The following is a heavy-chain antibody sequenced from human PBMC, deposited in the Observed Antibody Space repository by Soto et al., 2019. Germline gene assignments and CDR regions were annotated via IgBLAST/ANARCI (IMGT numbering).Heavy chain of an antibody. CDR1: GGSISSYY. Sequence: KPSETLSLTCTVSGGSISSYYWSWIRQPPGKGLEWIGYIYYSGSTNYNPSLKSRVTISVDTSKNQFSLKLSSVTAADTAVYYCARGRLQWYYFDYWGQGTLVTVSS. D-gene: IGHD3-10*01. CDR2: IYYSGST. V-gene: IGHV4-59*01. J-gene: IGHJ4*02. CDR3: ARGRLQWYYFDY.